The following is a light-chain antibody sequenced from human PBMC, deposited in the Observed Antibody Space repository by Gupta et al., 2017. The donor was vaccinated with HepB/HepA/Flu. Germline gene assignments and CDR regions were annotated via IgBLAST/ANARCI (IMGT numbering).Light chain of an antibody. J-gene: IGKJ1*01. CDR1: QSVSNW. Sequence: DIPMTPSPSTLSASVGDRVTITCRASQSVSNWLAWYQQKPGKAPNLLIYRASSLESGVPSRFGGGGSGTECNLKIRSLQPDELATYSCIQDKPYPWTFGQGTKVEIK. CDR3: IQDKPYPWT. V-gene: IGKV1-5*03. CDR2: RAS.